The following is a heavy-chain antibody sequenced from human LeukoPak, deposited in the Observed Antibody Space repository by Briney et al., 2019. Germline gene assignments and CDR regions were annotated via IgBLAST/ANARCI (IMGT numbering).Heavy chain of an antibody. CDR2: IYYSGST. CDR3: ARAYSGSYYGSYYYYYMDV. CDR1: GGSISSYY. J-gene: IGHJ6*03. D-gene: IGHD1-26*01. Sequence: SETLSLTCTVSGGSISSYYWSWIRQPPGKGLEWIGYIYYSGSTNYNPSLKSRVTISVDTSKNQFSLKLSSVTAADTAVYYCARAYSGSYYGSYYYYYMDVWGKGTTVTVSS. V-gene: IGHV4-59*01.